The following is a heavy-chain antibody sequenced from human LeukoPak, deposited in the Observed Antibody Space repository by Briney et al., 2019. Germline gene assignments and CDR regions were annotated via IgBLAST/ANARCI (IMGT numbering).Heavy chain of an antibody. CDR2: INPSGGGT. CDR1: GYTFTNYF. Sequence: GASVKISCKASGYTFTNYFIHWVRQAPGQGLEWMGIINPSGGGTGYAQEFQGRVTMTRDTSTSTVHMGLSSLRSEDTAVYYCAREGGRKSYLDYWGQGTLVTVSS. J-gene: IGHJ4*02. CDR3: AREGGRKSYLDY. D-gene: IGHD1-26*01. V-gene: IGHV1-46*01.